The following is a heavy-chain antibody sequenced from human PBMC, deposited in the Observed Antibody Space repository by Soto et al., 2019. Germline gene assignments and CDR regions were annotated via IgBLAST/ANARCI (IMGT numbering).Heavy chain of an antibody. V-gene: IGHV4-59*12. CDR2: IYYSGTT. CDR3: ARDRYYYGSGRQLYYYYGMDV. Sequence: PSETLSLTCTVSGGSISSYYWSWIRQPPGKGLEWFGYIYYSGTTNYNPSLKSRVTISVDTSKNQFSLKLSSVTAADTAVYYCARDRYYYGSGRQLYYYYGMDVWGQGTTVTVSS. CDR1: GGSISSYY. J-gene: IGHJ6*02. D-gene: IGHD3-10*01.